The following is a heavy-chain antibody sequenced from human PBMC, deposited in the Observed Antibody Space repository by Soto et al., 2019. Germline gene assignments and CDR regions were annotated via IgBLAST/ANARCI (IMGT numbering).Heavy chain of an antibody. CDR2: LSHHGIRT. V-gene: IGHV3-30*18. J-gene: IGHJ4*02. CDR3: AKDWVGGSNNYQLDY. Sequence: LFCAAARFTFRDHGLHCVRQAPGKELQWLATLSHHGIRTHYADTVMRRCTISRDNFKKVVYLHLSGLRVEDTAIYYCAKDWVGGSNNYQLDYWGQGTAVTVS. CDR1: RFTFRDHG. D-gene: IGHD1-26*01.